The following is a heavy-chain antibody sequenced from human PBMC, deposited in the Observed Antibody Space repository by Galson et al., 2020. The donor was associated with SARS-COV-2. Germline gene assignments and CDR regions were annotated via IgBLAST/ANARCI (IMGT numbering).Heavy chain of an antibody. V-gene: IGHV3-33*01. D-gene: IGHD5-18*01. J-gene: IGHJ4*02. CDR3: AREAYTYELDS. CDR1: GFDFKNYG. CDR2: LWFDGSNT. Sequence: GESLKISCAASGFDFKNYGMHWVRQAPGKGLEWVANLWFDGSNTFYADSVKGRFTISRDNSRNTVYLQMNSLGAGDTGFYYCAREAYTYELDSWGQGTLVTVSS.